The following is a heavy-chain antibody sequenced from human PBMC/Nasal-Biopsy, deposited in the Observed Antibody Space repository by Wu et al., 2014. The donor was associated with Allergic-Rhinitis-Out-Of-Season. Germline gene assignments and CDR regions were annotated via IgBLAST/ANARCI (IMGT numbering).Heavy chain of an antibody. Sequence: AISGDSISSNGAAWNWIRQSPSRGLEWLGRTYYRSKWFNDYAVSVKSRITIKPDTSKNQFSLQLKSVTPEDTAVYYCARDLDDSSGGWWFDSWGPGNPGHRLL. CDR3: ARDLDDSSGGWWFDS. J-gene: IGHJ5*01. D-gene: IGHD6-19*01. V-gene: IGHV6-1*01. CDR1: GDSISSNGAA. CDR2: TYYRSKWFN.